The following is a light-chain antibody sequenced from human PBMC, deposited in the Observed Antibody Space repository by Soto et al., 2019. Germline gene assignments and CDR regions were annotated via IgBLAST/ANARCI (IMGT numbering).Light chain of an antibody. V-gene: IGLV2-23*01. CDR3: CSYAGNSTYV. CDR1: SSDVGSYNL. CDR2: EGS. Sequence: QSVLTQPASVSGSPGQSITISCTGTSSDVGSYNLVSWYQQHPGKAPKLMIYEGSKRPSGVSNRFSGSKSGITASLTISGLQAEDEADYYCCSYAGNSTYVFGTGTKLTVL. J-gene: IGLJ1*01.